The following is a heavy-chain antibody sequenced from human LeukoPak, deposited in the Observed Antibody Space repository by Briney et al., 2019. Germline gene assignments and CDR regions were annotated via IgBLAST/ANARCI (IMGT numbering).Heavy chain of an antibody. CDR2: IIPILGIA. J-gene: IGHJ3*02. CDR3: ARETERMATIAFDI. Sequence: EASVKVSCKASGGTFSSYAISWVRQAPGQGLEWMGRIIPILGIANYAQTFQGRVTITADKSTSTAYMELSSLRSEDTAVYYCARETERMATIAFDIWGQGTMVTVSS. V-gene: IGHV1-69*04. D-gene: IGHD5-24*01. CDR1: GGTFSSYA.